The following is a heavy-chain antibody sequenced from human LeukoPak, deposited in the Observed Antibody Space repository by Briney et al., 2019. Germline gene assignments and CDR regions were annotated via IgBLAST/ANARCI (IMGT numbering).Heavy chain of an antibody. CDR3: ARDPSIWAENWFDP. CDR2: IYHSGST. D-gene: IGHD2-21*01. V-gene: IGHV4-38-2*02. Sequence: SETLSLTCTVSGYSISSGYYWGWIRQPPGKGREGIGSIYHSGSTYYNPSLRSRVTISVDTSKNQFSLKLSSVPAAVTAVYYCARDPSIWAENWFDPWGQGTLVTVSS. CDR1: GYSISSGYY. J-gene: IGHJ5*02.